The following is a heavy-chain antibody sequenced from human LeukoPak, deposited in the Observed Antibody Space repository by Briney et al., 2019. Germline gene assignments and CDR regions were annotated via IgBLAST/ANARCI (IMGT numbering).Heavy chain of an antibody. D-gene: IGHD2-15*01. Sequence: ASVKVSCKASGYTFTGYYMHWVRQAPGQGLEWMGWINPNSGGTNYAQKFQGWVTMTRDTSISTAYMELSRLRSDDTAVYYCARAGYCSGGSCYSPGDYWGQGTLVTVSS. CDR1: GYTFTGYY. CDR2: INPNSGGT. V-gene: IGHV1-2*04. J-gene: IGHJ4*02. CDR3: ARAGYCSGGSCYSPGDY.